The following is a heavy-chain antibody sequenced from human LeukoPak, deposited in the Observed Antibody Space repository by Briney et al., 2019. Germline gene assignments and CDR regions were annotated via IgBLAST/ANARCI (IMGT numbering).Heavy chain of an antibody. CDR3: ARWRGMGYSYGYYYYGMDV. CDR1: GGSFSGYY. CDR2: VKHSGST. J-gene: IGHJ6*02. V-gene: IGHV4-34*01. Sequence: PSETLSLTCAVYGGSFSGYYWSWIRQPPGKGLEWIGEVKHSGSTNYNPSLKSRVTISVVTSKNQFSLNLSSVTAADTAVYYCARWRGMGYSYGYYYYGMDVWGQGTTVTVSS. D-gene: IGHD5-18*01.